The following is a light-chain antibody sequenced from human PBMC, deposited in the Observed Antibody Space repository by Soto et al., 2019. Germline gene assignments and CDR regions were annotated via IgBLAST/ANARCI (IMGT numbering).Light chain of an antibody. CDR1: SSDVGAYNY. J-gene: IGLJ1*01. CDR2: DVS. CDR3: GSYTSSSTYV. V-gene: IGLV2-14*03. Sequence: QSALTQPASVSGSPGQSITISCTGTSSDVGAYNYVSWYQQHPGKAPKLMIYDVSNRPSGVSNRFSGSKSVNTASLTISGLQAEDEADYYCGSYTSSSTYVFGTGTKLTVL.